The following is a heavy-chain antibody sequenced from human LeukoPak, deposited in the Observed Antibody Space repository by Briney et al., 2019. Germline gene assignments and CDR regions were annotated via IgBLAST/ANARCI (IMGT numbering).Heavy chain of an antibody. J-gene: IGHJ2*01. V-gene: IGHV4-31*02. D-gene: IGHD3-22*01. CDR2: NSYSECT. CDR3: ARVIYEQNGYFVSLAGYFDL. Sequence: SVGFGGRRISKKQRTGLGWIGYNSYSECTYYKPSLRGRITISLETSKNQFSLKLPSVTAADTAVYYCARVIYEQNGYFVSLAGYFDLWGRGTLVTVSS. CDR1: SVGFG.